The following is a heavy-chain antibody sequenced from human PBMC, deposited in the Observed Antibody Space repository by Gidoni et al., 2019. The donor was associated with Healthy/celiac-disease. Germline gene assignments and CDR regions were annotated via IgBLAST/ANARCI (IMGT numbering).Heavy chain of an antibody. V-gene: IGHV1-69*01. CDR3: ARDRGITIFGVVQRAAFDI. D-gene: IGHD3-3*01. Sequence: QVQLVQSGAEVTKPASSVKASCKASGGTFSSYAISWVRQAPGQGLEWMGGIIPLFGTANYAQKFQGRVTITADEATSTAYMELSSLRSEDTAVYYCARDRGITIFGVVQRAAFDIWGQGTMVTVSS. CDR1: GGTFSSYA. CDR2: IIPLFGTA. J-gene: IGHJ3*02.